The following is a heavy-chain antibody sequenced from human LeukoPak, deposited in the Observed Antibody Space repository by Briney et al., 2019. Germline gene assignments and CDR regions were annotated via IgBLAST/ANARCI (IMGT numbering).Heavy chain of an antibody. V-gene: IGHV3-48*03. J-gene: IGHJ6*02. CDR2: ISSSGSTI. Sequence: GGSLRLSCAASGFTFSSYEMNWVRQAPGKGLEWVSYISSSGSTIYYADSVKGRFTISRDNAKNSLYVKMNSLRAENTAVYYCARDDAYCGGDFYPDYYYGMDVWGQGTTVTVSS. CDR1: GFTFSSYE. CDR3: ARDDAYCGGDFYPDYYYGMDV. D-gene: IGHD2-21*02.